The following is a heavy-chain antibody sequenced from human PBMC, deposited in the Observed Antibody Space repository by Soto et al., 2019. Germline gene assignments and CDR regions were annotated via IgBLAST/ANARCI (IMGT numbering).Heavy chain of an antibody. D-gene: IGHD5-18*01. CDR3: ARDGVDTATGYYYGMDV. Sequence: GASVKGSWKASGYTFTNYGIRWGRQAPGQSLEWMGWISAYNGNTNYAQKLQGRVTMTTDTSTSTAYMELRSLRSDDTAVYYCARDGVDTATGYYYGMDVWGQGTTVTVSS. V-gene: IGHV1-18*01. CDR1: GYTFTNYG. J-gene: IGHJ6*02. CDR2: ISAYNGNT.